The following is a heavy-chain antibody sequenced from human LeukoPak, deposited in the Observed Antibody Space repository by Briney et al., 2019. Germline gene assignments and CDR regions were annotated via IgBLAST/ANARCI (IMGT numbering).Heavy chain of an antibody. J-gene: IGHJ4*02. CDR2: IYTSGST. Sequence: SETLSLTCTASGGSISSYYWSWIRQPAGKGLDWIGRIYTSGSTNYNPSLKSRVTMSVDTSKNQFSMKLSSVTAADTALYYCARNDILSGYSLFDYWGQGTLVTVSS. CDR1: GGSISSYY. CDR3: ARNDILSGYSLFDY. D-gene: IGHD3-9*01. V-gene: IGHV4-4*07.